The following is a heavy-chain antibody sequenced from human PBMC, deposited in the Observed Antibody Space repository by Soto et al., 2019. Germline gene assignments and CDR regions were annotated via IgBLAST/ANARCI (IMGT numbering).Heavy chain of an antibody. V-gene: IGHV4-59*01. J-gene: IGHJ6*02. Sequence: QVQLQESGPGLVKPSETLSLTCTVSGGSTSSFYWSWTRQPPGKGLEWIGYIHFSGSTNYNPSLKSRVTMSVDTSKNQFSLRLSSMTIADTAVYYCARDRGYCSTTGCPRDYGMDVWGQGTTVTVSS. CDR1: GGSTSSFY. CDR2: IHFSGST. CDR3: ARDRGYCSTTGCPRDYGMDV. D-gene: IGHD2-2*01.